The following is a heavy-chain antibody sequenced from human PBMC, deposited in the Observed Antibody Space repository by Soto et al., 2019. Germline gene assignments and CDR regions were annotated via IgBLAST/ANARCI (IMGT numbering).Heavy chain of an antibody. V-gene: IGHV4-34*01. CDR2: INHSGST. J-gene: IGHJ4*02. CDR3: AHSPPDFGDTAMAFFDY. CDR1: GGSFSGYY. Sequence: SETLSLTCAVYGGSFSGYYWSWIRQPPGKGLEWIGEINHSGSTNYNPSLKSRVAISVDTSKNQFSLKLSSVTAADTAVYYCAHSPPDFGDTAMAFFDYWGQGTLVTVSS. D-gene: IGHD5-18*01.